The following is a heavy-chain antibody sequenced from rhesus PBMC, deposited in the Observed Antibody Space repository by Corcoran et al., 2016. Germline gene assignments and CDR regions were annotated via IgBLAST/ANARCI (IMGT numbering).Heavy chain of an antibody. Sequence: EVQLVESGGGFAQPGGSLRLSCVGSVFTFSIYGFHWVRQAPGKGLEGVAVISSDGSKKDFADSVKERITISRDNSKNTLYLQMSNLRLEDTAVYYCTRFDYWGQGVLVTVSS. J-gene: IGHJ4*01. CDR2: ISSDGSKK. CDR3: TRFDY. CDR1: VFTFSIYG. V-gene: IGHV3-54*02.